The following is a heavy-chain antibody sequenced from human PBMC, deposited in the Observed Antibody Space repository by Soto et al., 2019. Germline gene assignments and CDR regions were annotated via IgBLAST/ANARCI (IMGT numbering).Heavy chain of an antibody. CDR3: TTDPATTFYYYYGMDV. J-gene: IGHJ6*02. CDR2: IKSKTDGGTT. V-gene: IGHV3-15*01. D-gene: IGHD1-26*01. CDR1: GFTFSNAW. Sequence: EVQLVESGGGLVKPGGSLRLSCAASGFTFSNAWMSWVRQAPGKGLEWVGRIKSKTDGGTTDYAAPVKGRFTISRDDSKNTLYLQMNSLKTEDTAVYYCTTDPATTFYYYYGMDVWGQGTTVTVSS.